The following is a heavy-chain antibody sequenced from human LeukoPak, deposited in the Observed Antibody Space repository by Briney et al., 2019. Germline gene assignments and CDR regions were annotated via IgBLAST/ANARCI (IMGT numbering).Heavy chain of an antibody. J-gene: IGHJ4*02. CDR1: GGSISSYY. D-gene: IGHD2-21*01. CDR3: AKGEGDY. CDR2: IYDSGNT. V-gene: IGHV4-59*01. Sequence: PSETLSLTCTVTGGSISSYYWSWIRQPPGKGLEWIGYIYDSGNTNYNPSLKSRVTISVDTSKNQFSLKVRSVTAADTAVYYCAKGEGDYWGQGTLVTVSS.